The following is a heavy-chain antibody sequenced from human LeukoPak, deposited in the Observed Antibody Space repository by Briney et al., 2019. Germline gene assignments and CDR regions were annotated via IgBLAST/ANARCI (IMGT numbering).Heavy chain of an antibody. V-gene: IGHV4-59*08. CDR1: GGSISSYY. CDR3: ASYPTFDY. J-gene: IGHJ4*02. CDR2: IYYSGST. Sequence: PSETLSLTCTVSGGSISSYYWSWIRQPPGKGLEWIGYIYYSGSTNYNPSLKSRVTISVDTSKNQFSLKLSSVTAADTAVYYCASYPTFDYWGQGTLVTVSS.